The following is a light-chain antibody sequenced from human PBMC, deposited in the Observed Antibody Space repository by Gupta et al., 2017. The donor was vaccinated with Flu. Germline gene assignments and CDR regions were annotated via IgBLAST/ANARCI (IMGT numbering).Light chain of an antibody. J-gene: IGLJ1*01. Sequence: VTISCTGSSSNIGEGYDVHWYQQLPGTAPKLLIYDNRNRPSGVPDRFSGSKSGTAASLAITGLQAEDEADYYCQSDDSSLSGYVFGNGTKVTVL. CDR3: QSDDSSLSGYV. CDR2: DNR. CDR1: SSNIGEGYD. V-gene: IGLV1-40*01.